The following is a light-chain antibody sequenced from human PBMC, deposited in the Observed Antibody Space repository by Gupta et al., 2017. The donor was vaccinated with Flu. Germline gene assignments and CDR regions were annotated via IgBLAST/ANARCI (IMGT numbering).Light chain of an antibody. Sequence: NFMLTQPHSVSESPGKTVTISCTRSSGNIAHNYVQWYQQRPGGVPTSVIFEDDQRPSGVPDRFSGSIDRSSNSASLTISGLKTEDETDYYCQSYDDDNLLIFGGGTKLTVL. CDR2: EDD. CDR1: SGNIAHNY. CDR3: QSYDDDNLLI. V-gene: IGLV6-57*03. J-gene: IGLJ2*01.